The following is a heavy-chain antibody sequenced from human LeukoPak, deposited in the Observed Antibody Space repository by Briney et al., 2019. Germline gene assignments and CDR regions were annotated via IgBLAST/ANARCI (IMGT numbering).Heavy chain of an antibody. D-gene: IGHD1-1*01. Sequence: PGGSLRLSCAASGFIFSNYAMSWVRQAPGKGLEWVSAIGGRDGGTYYADSVKGRFTVSRDDPKNTLYLQMNTLRVEDTAVYYCARGVGKRDRTSFDYWGQGTLVTVSS. CDR3: ARGVGKRDRTSFDY. V-gene: IGHV3-23*01. J-gene: IGHJ4*02. CDR2: IGGRDGGT. CDR1: GFIFSNYA.